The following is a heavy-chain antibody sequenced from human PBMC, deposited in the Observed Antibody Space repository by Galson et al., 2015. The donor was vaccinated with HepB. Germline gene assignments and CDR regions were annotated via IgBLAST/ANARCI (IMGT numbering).Heavy chain of an antibody. Sequence: SLRLSCAASGFTFSSYAMHWVRQAPGKGLEWVAVISYDGSNKYYADSVKGRFTISRDNSKNTLYLQMNSLKTEDTAVYYCTRATDCSSTSCPDYWGQGTLVTVSS. CDR2: ISYDGSNK. D-gene: IGHD2-2*01. J-gene: IGHJ4*02. V-gene: IGHV3-30*04. CDR3: TRATDCSSTSCPDY. CDR1: GFTFSSYA.